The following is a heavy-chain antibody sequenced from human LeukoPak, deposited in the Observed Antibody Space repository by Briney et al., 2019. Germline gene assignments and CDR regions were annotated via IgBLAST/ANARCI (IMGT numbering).Heavy chain of an antibody. CDR3: ARAPYYDFWSGYYPFDY. CDR2: IYSGGST. CDR1: GFTVSSTY. V-gene: IGHV3-66*02. J-gene: IGHJ4*02. D-gene: IGHD3-3*01. Sequence: PGGSLRLSCAASGFTVSSTYMSWVRQAPGKGLEWVSVIYSGGSTYYADSVKGRFTISRDNSKNTLYLQMNSLRAEDTAVYYCARAPYYDFWSGYYPFDYWGQGTLVTVSS.